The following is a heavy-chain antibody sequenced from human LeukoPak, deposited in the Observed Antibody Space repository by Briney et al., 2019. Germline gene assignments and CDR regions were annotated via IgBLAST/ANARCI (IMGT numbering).Heavy chain of an antibody. CDR1: GFIFDDYA. CDR2: ISGDGGST. D-gene: IGHD6-19*01. V-gene: IGHV3-43*02. Sequence: GGSLRLSCAASGFIFDDYAIHWVRQAPGEGLEWVSLISGDGGSTYYADSVKGRFTISRDNSKNSLYLQMNSLRTEDTALYYCAKGSSSGRYSYFDYWGQGTLVTVSS. CDR3: AKGSSSGRYSYFDY. J-gene: IGHJ4*02.